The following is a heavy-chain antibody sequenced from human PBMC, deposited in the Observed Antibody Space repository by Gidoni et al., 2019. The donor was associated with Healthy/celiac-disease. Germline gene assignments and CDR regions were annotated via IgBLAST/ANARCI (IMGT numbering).Heavy chain of an antibody. D-gene: IGHD6-19*01. J-gene: IGHJ4*02. CDR1: GFTFEDYG. Sequence: EVQLVESGGGVVRPGGSLRLSGAASGFTFEDYGMSWVRQAPGKGLEWVSGINWYGGSTGYADSVKGRFTISRDNAKNSLYLQMNSLRAEDTALYHCARVDSSGWYKVRVFDYWGQGTLVPVSS. CDR2: INWYGGST. V-gene: IGHV3-20*01. CDR3: ARVDSSGWYKVRVFDY.